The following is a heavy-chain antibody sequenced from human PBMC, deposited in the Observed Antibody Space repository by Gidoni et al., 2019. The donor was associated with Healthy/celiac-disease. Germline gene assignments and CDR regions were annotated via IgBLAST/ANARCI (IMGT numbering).Heavy chain of an antibody. D-gene: IGHD3-22*01. CDR3: ARVEYYYDSSGYPYYFDY. Sequence: EVPLVESGGGLVQPGGSLRLSCAASGFTVSRNYMSWVRQAPGKGLEWVSVIYSGGSTYYADSMKGRFTISRDNSKNTLYLQMNSLRAEDTAVYYCARVEYYYDSSGYPYYFDYWGQGTLVTVSS. CDR1: GFTVSRNY. V-gene: IGHV3-66*01. J-gene: IGHJ4*02. CDR2: IYSGGST.